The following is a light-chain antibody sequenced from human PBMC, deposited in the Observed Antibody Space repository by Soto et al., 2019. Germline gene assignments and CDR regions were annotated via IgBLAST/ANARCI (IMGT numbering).Light chain of an antibody. CDR1: QTINSGY. V-gene: IGKV3-20*01. CDR2: GAS. Sequence: EIVLTQSPGTLSLSPGQRATLSCRASQTINSGYLAWYQQKPGQAPRLRIYGASRRPTGIPDRFSGSGSGTDFPVTISRLEPEGFAVYYCQQYGSSSWTVGQGNKLDIK. CDR3: QQYGSSSWT. J-gene: IGKJ1*01.